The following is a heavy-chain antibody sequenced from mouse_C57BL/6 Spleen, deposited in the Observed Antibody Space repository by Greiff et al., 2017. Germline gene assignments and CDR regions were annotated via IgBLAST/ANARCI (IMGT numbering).Heavy chain of an antibody. CDR1: GFTFSSYA. Sequence: DVQLVESGGGLVKPGGSLKLSCAASGFTFSSYAMSWVRQTPEKRLEWVATISDGGSYTYYPDNVKGRFTISRDNAKNNLYLQMSHLKSEDTAMYYCASGYYFAYWGQGTLVTVSA. J-gene: IGHJ3*01. D-gene: IGHD2-3*01. CDR3: ASGYYFAY. CDR2: ISDGGSYT. V-gene: IGHV5-4*01.